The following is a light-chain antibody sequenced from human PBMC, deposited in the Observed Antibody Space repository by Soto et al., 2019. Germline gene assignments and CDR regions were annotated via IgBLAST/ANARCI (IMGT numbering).Light chain of an antibody. V-gene: IGLV2-14*01. CDR2: EVS. CDR3: SSYTGSNTWV. CDR1: SSDVGDYNY. J-gene: IGLJ3*02. Sequence: QSVLTQPASVSGSPGQSITISCTGTSSDVGDYNYVSWYQQHPGKAPKLMIYEVSNRPSGVSNRFSGSKSGNTASLTISGLLAEDEADYYCSSYTGSNTWVFGGGTKLTVL.